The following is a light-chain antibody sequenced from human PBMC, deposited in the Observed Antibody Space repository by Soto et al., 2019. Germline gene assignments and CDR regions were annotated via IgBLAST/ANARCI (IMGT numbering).Light chain of an antibody. CDR3: QHYNSYSEA. Sequence: DIQMTQSPSTLSGSVGDRVTITCRASQTISSWLAWYQQKPGKAPKLLIYKASTLKSGVPSRFSGSGSGTECTLTISRLQPDDFATYYWQHYNSYSEAFGQGTKVELK. V-gene: IGKV1-5*03. CDR1: QTISSW. J-gene: IGKJ1*01. CDR2: KAS.